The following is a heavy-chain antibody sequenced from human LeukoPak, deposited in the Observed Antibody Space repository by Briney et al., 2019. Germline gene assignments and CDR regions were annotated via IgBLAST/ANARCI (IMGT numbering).Heavy chain of an antibody. Sequence: GGSLRLSCAASGFTFSDYYMSWIRQAPGKGLEWVSYISSSGSTIYYADSVKGRFTISRDNAKNSLYLQMNSLRAEDTAVYYCAREVEVMPLHLPTYWGQGTLVTVSS. CDR2: ISSSGSTI. D-gene: IGHD3-16*01. V-gene: IGHV3-11*04. CDR1: GFTFSDYY. CDR3: AREVEVMPLHLPTY. J-gene: IGHJ4*02.